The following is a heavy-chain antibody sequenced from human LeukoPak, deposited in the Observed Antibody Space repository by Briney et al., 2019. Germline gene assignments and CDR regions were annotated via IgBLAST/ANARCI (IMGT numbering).Heavy chain of an antibody. V-gene: IGHV3-7*03. CDR3: TTDRWYSADH. Sequence: GGSLRLSCTVSGFIFSDSWMAWIRQAPGKGLEWVAIIEKNGSGKNYVDSVKGRFIISRDNAKNSLFLQMDSLKVEDTAIYYCTTDRWYSADHWGQGTLVTVSS. CDR2: IEKNGSGK. J-gene: IGHJ5*02. D-gene: IGHD2-15*01. CDR1: GFIFSDSW.